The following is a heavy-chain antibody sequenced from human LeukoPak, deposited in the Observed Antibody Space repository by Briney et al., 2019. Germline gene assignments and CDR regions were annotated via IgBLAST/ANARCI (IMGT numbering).Heavy chain of an antibody. CDR1: GGSISNYY. CDR2: IYYSGNT. J-gene: IGHJ3*02. Sequence: SETLSLTCSVTGGSISNYYWSWFRQPPGKGLEWIGDIYYSGNTNYNPSLKSRVTISVDTSKNQFSLKLSSVTAADTAVYYCARDRRDDFWSGRSSDALDIWGQGTMVTVSS. D-gene: IGHD3-3*01. CDR3: ARDRRDDFWSGRSSDALDI. V-gene: IGHV4-59*12.